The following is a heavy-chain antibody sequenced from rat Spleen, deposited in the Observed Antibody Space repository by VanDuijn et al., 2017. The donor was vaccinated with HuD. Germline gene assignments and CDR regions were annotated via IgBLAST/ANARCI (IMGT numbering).Heavy chain of an antibody. D-gene: IGHD1-11*01. CDR3: TRSYGGYSQHWFAY. J-gene: IGHJ3*01. CDR2: MWSGGTT. CDR1: GFSLTDYS. V-gene: IGHV2S63*01. Sequence: EVQLKESGPGLVQPSQTLSLTCTVSGFSLTDYSVHWVRLPPGKGLEWMGVMWSGGTTAYNSALKSRLSISRDTSKSQVFLKMNSLQTDDIGIYFCTRSYGGYSQHWFAYWGQGTLVTVSS.